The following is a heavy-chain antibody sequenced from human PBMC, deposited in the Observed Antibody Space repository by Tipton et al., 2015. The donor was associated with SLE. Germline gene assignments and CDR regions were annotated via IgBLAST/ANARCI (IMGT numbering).Heavy chain of an antibody. D-gene: IGHD6-19*01. Sequence: SLRLSCAASGFTFSSYSMNWVRQAPGKGLEWVASISCSSSYIYYADSVKGRFTLSRTNAKNSLYLQMNSLRAEDTAVYYCASGVVIAVGVGYWGQGTLVTVSS. CDR2: ISCSSSYI. J-gene: IGHJ4*02. V-gene: IGHV3-21*01. CDR1: GFTFSSYS. CDR3: ASGVVIAVGVGY.